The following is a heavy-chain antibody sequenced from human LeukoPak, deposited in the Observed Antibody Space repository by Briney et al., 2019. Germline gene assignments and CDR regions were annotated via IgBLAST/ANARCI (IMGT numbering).Heavy chain of an antibody. D-gene: IGHD7-27*01. CDR2: ISGGGIST. V-gene: IGHV3-23*01. CDR1: GFTFSSYA. Sequence: GGSLRLSCAASGFTFSSYAMTWVRQAPGKGLEWVSAISGGGISTYYADPVKGRFTISRDNSKNTVYLQMTSLRVEDTAVYYCAKDQNWEGGYWGQGTLVTVSS. J-gene: IGHJ4*02. CDR3: AKDQNWEGGY.